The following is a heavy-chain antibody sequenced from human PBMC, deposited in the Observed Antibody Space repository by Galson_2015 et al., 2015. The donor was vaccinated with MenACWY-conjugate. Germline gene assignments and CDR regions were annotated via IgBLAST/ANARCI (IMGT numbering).Heavy chain of an antibody. CDR3: AGRKRHLWNIVDY. Sequence: LSLTCTVSGGSIRSYYWSWIRQPPGKGLEWIGSIHYSGSSYYNPSLKSRVTMSVDTSKNQFSLKLSSVTAADTAIYYCAGRKRHLWNIVDYWGQGTLVTVSS. V-gene: IGHV4-59*04. D-gene: IGHD1/OR15-1a*01. CDR1: GGSIRSYY. CDR2: IHYSGSS. J-gene: IGHJ4*02.